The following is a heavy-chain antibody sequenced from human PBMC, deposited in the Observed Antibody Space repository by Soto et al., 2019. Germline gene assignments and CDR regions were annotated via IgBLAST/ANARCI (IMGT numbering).Heavy chain of an antibody. CDR1: GGTFSRYS. CDR2: IIPIFGIA. J-gene: IGHJ6*02. Sequence: QVQLVQSGAEVKKPGSSVKVSCKASGGTFSRYSITWVRQAPGHGLEWIGRIIPIFGIASYAQKVPGRVTITADASTSTAYMELSSLRSEDTAVYYCAREDRDRETGLVPAAIDGMDVWGQGTTVTVSS. CDR3: AREDRDRETGLVPAAIDGMDV. D-gene: IGHD2-2*01. V-gene: IGHV1-69*08.